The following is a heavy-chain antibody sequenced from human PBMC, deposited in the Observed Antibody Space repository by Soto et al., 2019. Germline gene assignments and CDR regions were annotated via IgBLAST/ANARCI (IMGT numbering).Heavy chain of an antibody. CDR1: GGSISSGGYY. CDR2: IYYSGST. J-gene: IGHJ6*02. Sequence: SETLSLTCTVSGGSISSGGYYWSWIRQHPGKGLEWIGYIYYSGSTYYNPSLKSRVTISVDTSKNQFSLKLSSVTAADTAVYYCARDHDYKARILTGMDVWGQGSTLTVSS. V-gene: IGHV4-31*03. CDR3: ARDHDYKARILTGMDV. D-gene: IGHD4-4*01.